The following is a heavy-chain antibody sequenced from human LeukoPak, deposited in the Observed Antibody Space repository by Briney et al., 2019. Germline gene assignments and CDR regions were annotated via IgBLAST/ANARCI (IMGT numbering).Heavy chain of an antibody. CDR2: IYPGDSDT. V-gene: IGHV5-51*01. D-gene: IGHD3-22*01. CDR1: GYTFTNYW. J-gene: IGHJ4*02. CDR3: ARSYYYDSSGQGY. Sequence: GESLKISCKASGYTFTNYWIGWVRQMPGKGLEWMGIIYPGDSDTRYSPSFQGQVTISADKSISTAYLQWSSLKASDTAMYYCARSYYYDSSGQGYWGQGTLVTVSS.